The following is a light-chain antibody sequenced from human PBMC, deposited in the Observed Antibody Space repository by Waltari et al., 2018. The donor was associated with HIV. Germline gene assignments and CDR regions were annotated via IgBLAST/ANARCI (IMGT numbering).Light chain of an antibody. V-gene: IGKV3-20*01. CDR2: GAS. Sequence: EIVLTQSPGTLSLSPGERATLSCRASQSVSSSYLAWYQQKPCQAPSLLIYGASSRATGIPDRFSGSGSGTDFTLTISRLEPEDFAVYYCQQYGSSPRTFGQGTKVEIK. J-gene: IGKJ1*01. CDR3: QQYGSSPRT. CDR1: QSVSSSY.